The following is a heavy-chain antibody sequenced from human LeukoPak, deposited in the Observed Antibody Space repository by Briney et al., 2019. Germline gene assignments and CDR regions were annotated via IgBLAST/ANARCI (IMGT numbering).Heavy chain of an antibody. CDR1: GGSMSSFY. Sequence: SETLSLTCTVSGGSMSSFYWDWIRQPPGKGLEWIGYIYYSGSTNYNPSLKSRVTISVDTSKNQFSLKLSSVTAADTAVYYCASTNTYYDYVWGSYRFSFDYWGQGTLVTVSS. CDR2: IYYSGST. V-gene: IGHV4-59*01. CDR3: ASTNTYYDYVWGSYRFSFDY. D-gene: IGHD3-16*02. J-gene: IGHJ4*02.